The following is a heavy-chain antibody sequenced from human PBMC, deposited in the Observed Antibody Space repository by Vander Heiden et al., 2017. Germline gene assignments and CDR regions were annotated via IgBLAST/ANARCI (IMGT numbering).Heavy chain of an antibody. J-gene: IGHJ4*02. CDR2: MNPNSGNT. Sequence: QVPLVQSGAEVKKPGASVKVSCKASGSTFTSYDINWVRQATGQGLEWMGWMNPNSGNTGYAQKFQGRVTMTRNTSISTAYMELSSLRSEDTAVYYCARGHPPEDYFDYWGQGTLVTVSS. V-gene: IGHV1-8*01. CDR3: ARGHPPEDYFDY. CDR1: GSTFTSYD.